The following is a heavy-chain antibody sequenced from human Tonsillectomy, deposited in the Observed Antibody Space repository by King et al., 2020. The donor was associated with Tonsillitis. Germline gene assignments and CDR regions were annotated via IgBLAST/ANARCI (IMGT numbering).Heavy chain of an antibody. J-gene: IGHJ6*02. V-gene: IGHV3-21*01. D-gene: IGHD3-22*01. CDR1: GFTFSSYS. CDR3: ARYREYYDSSGYYYGASGMDV. CDR2: ISSSSSYL. Sequence: VQLVESGGGLVKPGGSLRLSCAASGFTFSSYSMNWVRQAPGKGLEWLSSISSSSSYLYYADSLKGRFTISRDNAKNSLYLQMNSLRAEDTAVYYCARYREYYDSSGYYYGASGMDVWGQGTTVTVSS.